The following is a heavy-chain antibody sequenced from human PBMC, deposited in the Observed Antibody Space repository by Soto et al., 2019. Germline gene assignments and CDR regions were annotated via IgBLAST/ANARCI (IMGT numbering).Heavy chain of an antibody. CDR2: IYFTGST. CDR3: ARDIAYTDSSGTSLNH. D-gene: IGHD3-22*01. CDR1: GGSISSYY. Sequence: PSETLSLTCTVSGGSISSYYWSWIRQPPGKGLEWIGYIYFTGSTNYNPSLKSRVTISVDTSKNQFSLKLTSVTAADTAVYYCARDIAYTDSSGTSLNHWGQGTLVTVSS. V-gene: IGHV4-59*12. J-gene: IGHJ5*02.